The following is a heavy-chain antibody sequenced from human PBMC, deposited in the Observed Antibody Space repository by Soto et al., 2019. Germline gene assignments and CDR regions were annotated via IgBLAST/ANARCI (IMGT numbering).Heavy chain of an antibody. CDR3: ARLGWMDTPSQHYYYMDV. J-gene: IGHJ6*03. Sequence: GGSLRLSCAASGFTFSSYTMNWVRQAPGKGLEWVSYISSSGRTIYYADSVKGRFTISRDNAKNSLFLQMNSLRAEDTAVYYCARLGWMDTPSQHYYYMDVWGKGTMVTVSS. CDR1: GFTFSSYT. CDR2: ISSSGRTI. D-gene: IGHD5-18*01. V-gene: IGHV3-48*01.